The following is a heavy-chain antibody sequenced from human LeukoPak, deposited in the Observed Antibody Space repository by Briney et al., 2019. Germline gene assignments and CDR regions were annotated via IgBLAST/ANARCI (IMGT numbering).Heavy chain of an antibody. CDR2: INPSGGST. Sequence: ASVKVSCKASGYTFTRYYMHWVRQAPGQGLEWMGIINPSGGSTNYAQKFQGRVTMTRDTSTNTVYMELSSLRSEDTAVYYCARAGGYCGRISCPYYFDYWGQGSLVAVSS. D-gene: IGHD2-15*01. CDR3: ARAGGYCGRISCPYYFDY. J-gene: IGHJ4*02. V-gene: IGHV1-46*01. CDR1: GYTFTRYY.